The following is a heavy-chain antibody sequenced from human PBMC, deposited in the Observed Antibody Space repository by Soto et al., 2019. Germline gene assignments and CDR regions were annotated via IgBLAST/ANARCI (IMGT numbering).Heavy chain of an antibody. D-gene: IGHD1-26*01. CDR1: GGSFSGYY. CDR3: ARVTVGATTFDY. V-gene: IGHV4-31*11. CDR2: IYYSGST. J-gene: IGHJ4*02. Sequence: PSETLSLTCAVYGGSFSGYYWSWIRQHPGKGLEWIGYIYYSGSTYYNPSLKSRVTISVDTSKNQFSLKLSSVTAADTAVYYCARVTVGATTFDYWGQGTLVTVSS.